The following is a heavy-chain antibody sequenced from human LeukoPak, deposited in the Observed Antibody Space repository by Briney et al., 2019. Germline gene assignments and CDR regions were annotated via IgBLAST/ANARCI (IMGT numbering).Heavy chain of an antibody. Sequence: GGSLRLSCAAPGFTFSSYWMSWVRQAPGKGLEWVASIKHDGSEKFYVDSVKGRFTISRDNAKNSLYLQLNSLRDEDTAVYYCARITGVAAAGDYWGQGTLVTVSS. J-gene: IGHJ4*02. V-gene: IGHV3-7*04. D-gene: IGHD6-25*01. CDR2: IKHDGSEK. CDR1: GFTFSSYW. CDR3: ARITGVAAAGDY.